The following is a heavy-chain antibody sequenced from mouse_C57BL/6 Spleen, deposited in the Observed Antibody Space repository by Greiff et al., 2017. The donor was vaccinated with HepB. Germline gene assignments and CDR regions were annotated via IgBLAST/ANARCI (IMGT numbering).Heavy chain of an antibody. D-gene: IGHD1-1*01. Sequence: QVQLQQSGAELVKPGASVKMSCKASGYTFTSYWITWVKQRPGQGLEWIGDIYPGSGSTNYNEKFKSKATLTVDTSSSTAYMQLSSLTSEDSAVYYCAPYYGSSYGAMDYWGQGTSVTVSS. CDR2: IYPGSGST. V-gene: IGHV1-55*01. CDR3: APYYGSSYGAMDY. CDR1: GYTFTSYW. J-gene: IGHJ4*01.